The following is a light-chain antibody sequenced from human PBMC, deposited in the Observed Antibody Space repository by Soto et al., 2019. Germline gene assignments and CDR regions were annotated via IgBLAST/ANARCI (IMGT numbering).Light chain of an antibody. CDR1: QGISNY. CDR3: QKYNSALTWT. J-gene: IGKJ1*01. CDR2: AAS. V-gene: IGKV1-27*01. Sequence: DIQMTRSPSSLSASVGARVTITGRASQGISNYLPWYQQKPGKFPKLLIYAASTLQSGVPSRFSGSGSGTDFTLTISSLQPEDVATYYCQKYNSALTWTFGQGTKVEIK.